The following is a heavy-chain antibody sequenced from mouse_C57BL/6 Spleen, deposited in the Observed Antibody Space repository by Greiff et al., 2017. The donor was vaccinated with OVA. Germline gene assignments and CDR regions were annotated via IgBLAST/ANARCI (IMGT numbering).Heavy chain of an antibody. CDR2: IDPEDGET. V-gene: IGHV14-2*01. J-gene: IGHJ2*01. CDR1: GFNIKDYY. Sequence: VQLQQSGAELVKPGASVKLSCTASGFNIKDYYMHWVKQRTEQGLEWIGRIDPEDGETKYAPTFQGKATITADTSANTAYLQLSSLTSEDTAVYYCARGGLDYWGQGTTLTVSS. CDR3: ARGGLDY.